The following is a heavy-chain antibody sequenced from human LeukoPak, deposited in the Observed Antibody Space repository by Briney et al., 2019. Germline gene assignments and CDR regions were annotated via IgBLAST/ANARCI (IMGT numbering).Heavy chain of an antibody. CDR1: GFTSCTSW. Sequence: GGALRLSCADSGFTSCTSWMSWVRQAPGKGLEWVANINQDGSAQYYVDSVKGRFTISRDNAKSSLYLQMNSLRAEDTAVYYCARSARWGQGTLVTVSS. CDR2: INQDGSAQ. CDR3: ARSAR. V-gene: IGHV3-7*01. J-gene: IGHJ4*02.